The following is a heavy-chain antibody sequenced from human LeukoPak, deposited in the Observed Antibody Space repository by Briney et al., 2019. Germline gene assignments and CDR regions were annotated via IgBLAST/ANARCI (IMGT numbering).Heavy chain of an antibody. CDR2: ISSSSTTI. J-gene: IGHJ5*02. V-gene: IGHV3-48*01. CDR3: ASLDIVIVAAAIDDP. CDR1: GFTFSNSS. D-gene: IGHD2-2*01. Sequence: GGSLRLSCAASGFTFSNSSMNWVRQAPGKGLEWVGYISSSSTTIYYADSVKGRFTISRDNAKNSLFLQMNSLRAEDTAVYYCASLDIVIVAAAIDDPWGQGTLVTVSS.